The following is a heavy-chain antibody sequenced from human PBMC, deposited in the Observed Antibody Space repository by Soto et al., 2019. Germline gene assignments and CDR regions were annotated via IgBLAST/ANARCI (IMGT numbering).Heavy chain of an antibody. V-gene: IGHV4-31*03. CDR2: IYYSGST. D-gene: IGHD2-2*01. J-gene: IGHJ5*02. CDR3: ARGRNWLGYCSSTSCLNWFDP. Sequence: PSETLSLTCTVSGGSISSGGYYWSWIRQRPGKGLEWIGYIYYSGSTYYNPSLKSRVTISVDTSKNQFSLKLSSVTAADTAVYYCARGRNWLGYCSSTSCLNWFDPWGRGTLVTVSS. CDR1: GGSISSGGYY.